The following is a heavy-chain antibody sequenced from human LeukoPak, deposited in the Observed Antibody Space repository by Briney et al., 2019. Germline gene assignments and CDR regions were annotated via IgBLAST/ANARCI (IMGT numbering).Heavy chain of an antibody. D-gene: IGHD6-19*01. J-gene: IGHJ4*02. CDR2: IYYSGST. V-gene: IGHV4-39*01. Sequence: PSETLSLTCAVYGVSFSGYFWEWIRQPPGKGLEWIGSIYYSGSTYYNPSLKSRVTISVDTSRNQFSLKLSSVTAADTAVYYCARLLGSSGSDCWGQGTLVTVSS. CDR1: GVSFSGYF. CDR3: ARLLGSSGSDC.